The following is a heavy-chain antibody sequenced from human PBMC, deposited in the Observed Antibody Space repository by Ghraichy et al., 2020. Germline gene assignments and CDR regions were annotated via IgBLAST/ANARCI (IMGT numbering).Heavy chain of an antibody. CDR3: ARPDPRLGTTGWAYYMDV. D-gene: IGHD3-9*01. CDR1: GFTFSNYA. J-gene: IGHJ6*02. Sequence: ESLNISCAASGFTFSNYAMTWVHQAPGKGLEWVASIRNNGGTHYADSVKGRFTISRDNSKNTVHLQMSSLRAEDTAVYYCARPDPRLGTTGWAYYMDVWGQGTTVTVSS. CDR2: IRNNGGT. V-gene: IGHV3-23*01.